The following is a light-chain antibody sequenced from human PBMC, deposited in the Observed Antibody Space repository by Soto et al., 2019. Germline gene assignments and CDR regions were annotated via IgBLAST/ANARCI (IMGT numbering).Light chain of an antibody. Sequence: QSALTQPASVSGSPGQSITISCTGTSSDVGGYNYVSWYQQYPGKAPKLMIYHVSNRPSGVSNRFSGSKSGNTASLTISGLQAEDEADYYCTSYTTSSTLVFGTGTKLTVL. J-gene: IGLJ1*01. CDR3: TSYTTSSTLV. CDR1: SSDVGGYNY. V-gene: IGLV2-14*01. CDR2: HVS.